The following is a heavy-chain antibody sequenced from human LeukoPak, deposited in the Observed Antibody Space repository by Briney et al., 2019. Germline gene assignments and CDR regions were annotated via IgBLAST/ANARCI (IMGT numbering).Heavy chain of an antibody. CDR1: GFTFSDYY. J-gene: IGHJ4*02. Sequence: PGGSLRLSCAASGFTFSDYYMSWIRQAPGKGLEWVSYISSRSSHTNYADSVKGRFTISRDNAKNSLYLQMNSLRAEDTAVYYCAGFSSGWYYFDYWGQGTLVTVSS. D-gene: IGHD6-19*01. V-gene: IGHV3-11*03. CDR2: ISSRSSHT. CDR3: AGFSSGWYYFDY.